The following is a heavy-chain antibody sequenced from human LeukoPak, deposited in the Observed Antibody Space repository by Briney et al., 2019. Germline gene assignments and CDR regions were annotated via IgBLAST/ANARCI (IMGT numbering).Heavy chain of an antibody. V-gene: IGHV3-23*01. Sequence: HPGGSLRLSCAASGFTFSSYGMSWVRQAPGKGLEWVSSISGGGGATYYADSVKGRFTISRDNSKNTLYLQMNSLRAEDTAVYYCATDSGSYYRLSATETDDAFDIWGQGTMVTVSS. CDR1: GFTFSSYG. CDR3: ATDSGSYYRLSATETDDAFDI. J-gene: IGHJ3*02. D-gene: IGHD1-26*01. CDR2: ISGGGGAT.